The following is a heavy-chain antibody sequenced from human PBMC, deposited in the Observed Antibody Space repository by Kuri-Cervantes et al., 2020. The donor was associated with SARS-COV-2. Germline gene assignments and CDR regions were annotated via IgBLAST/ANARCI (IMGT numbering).Heavy chain of an antibody. CDR3: ARVSRSVYLDY. Sequence: GGFLRPSCAASGFTFINYAMYWVRQAPGKGLESVSAISSNGDSTYYADSVKGRLTMTRDNSKNTLYLQMGRLRAEDMAVYYCARVSRSVYLDYWGQGTLVTVSS. CDR1: GFTFINYA. D-gene: IGHD3-10*01. CDR2: ISSNGDST. J-gene: IGHJ4*02. V-gene: IGHV3-64*02.